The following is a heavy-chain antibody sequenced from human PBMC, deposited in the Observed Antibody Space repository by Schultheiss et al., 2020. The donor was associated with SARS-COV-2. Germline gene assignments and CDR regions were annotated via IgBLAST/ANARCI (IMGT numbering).Heavy chain of an antibody. J-gene: IGHJ4*02. CDR2: IYYSGST. Sequence: SETLSLTCTVSGGSISSYYWSWIRQPPGKGLEWIGYIYYSGSTNYNPSLKSRVTISVDTSKNQFSLKLSSVTAADTAVYYCARGFYYGSGSYYNPFDYWGQGTLVTVSS. D-gene: IGHD3-10*01. CDR1: GGSISSYY. V-gene: IGHV4-59*12. CDR3: ARGFYYGSGSYYNPFDY.